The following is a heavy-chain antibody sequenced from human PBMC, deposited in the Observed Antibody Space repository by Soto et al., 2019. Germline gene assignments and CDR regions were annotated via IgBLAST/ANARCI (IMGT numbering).Heavy chain of an antibody. J-gene: IGHJ4*02. CDR1: GGSFSGYY. V-gene: IGHV4-34*01. D-gene: IGHD2-15*01. CDR3: ARAPSYCSGGSGYPGPYYFDY. Sequence: QVQLQQWGAGLLKPSETLSLTCAVYGGSFSGYYWSWIRQPPGKGLEWIGEINHSGSTNYNPSLKSRVTISVDTSKNQFSLKLSSVTAADTAVYYCARAPSYCSGGSGYPGPYYFDYCGQGTLVTVSS. CDR2: INHSGST.